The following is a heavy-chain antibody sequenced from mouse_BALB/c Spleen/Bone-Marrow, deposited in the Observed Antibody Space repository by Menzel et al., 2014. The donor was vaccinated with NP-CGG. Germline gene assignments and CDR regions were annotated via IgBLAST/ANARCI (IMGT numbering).Heavy chain of an antibody. V-gene: IGHV14-3*02. CDR1: GFNIKDTY. J-gene: IGHJ1*01. Sequence: VKLQESGAELVKPGASVKLSCTASGFNIKDTYLHWVKQRPEQGLDWIGRIDPAIFTKYDPKFQGKATITADTSSNTAYLHLSSLTSEDTAVYYCASYRYGWYFDVWGAGTTVTLSS. CDR3: ASYRYGWYFDV. CDR2: IDPAIFT. D-gene: IGHD2-14*01.